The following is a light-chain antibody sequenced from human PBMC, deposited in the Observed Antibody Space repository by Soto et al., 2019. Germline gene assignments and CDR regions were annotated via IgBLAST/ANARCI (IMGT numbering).Light chain of an antibody. V-gene: IGKV1-39*01. Sequence: DIQMTQSPSSLSASVGDSVTITCRASQSVSSYLNWYQQNTGKAPKLLIYAASSLQSGVPSRFSGSGSGTDFTRTISSLQPEDFATYYCQQSYSTLFTCGPGTKVDIK. J-gene: IGKJ3*01. CDR3: QQSYSTLFT. CDR1: QSVSSY. CDR2: AAS.